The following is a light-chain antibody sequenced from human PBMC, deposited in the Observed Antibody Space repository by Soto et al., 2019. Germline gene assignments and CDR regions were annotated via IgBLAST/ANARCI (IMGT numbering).Light chain of an antibody. Sequence: SYELTQTPSVSVSPGQTARITCSGDELSKQYVYWYQQKPGQAPVLVIYKDTERASGIPERFSASSSGTTVTLTISGVRAADEADYYCQSSDDTGNYYLFGTGTKVTVL. J-gene: IGLJ1*01. CDR2: KDT. V-gene: IGLV3-25*02. CDR1: ELSKQY. CDR3: QSSDDTGNYYL.